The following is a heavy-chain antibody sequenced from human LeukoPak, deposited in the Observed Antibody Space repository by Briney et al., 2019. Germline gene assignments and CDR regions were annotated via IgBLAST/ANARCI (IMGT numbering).Heavy chain of an antibody. CDR2: ISSSGSTI. CDR3: ARVLYGGYGPPFGY. CDR1: GFTFSSYE. D-gene: IGHD5-12*01. J-gene: IGHJ4*02. V-gene: IGHV3-48*03. Sequence: QTGGSLRLSCAASGFTFSSYEMNWVRQAPGKGLEWVSYISSSGSTIYYADSVKGRFTISRDNANNSLYLQMNSLRAEDTAVYYCARVLYGGYGPPFGYWGQGTLVTVSS.